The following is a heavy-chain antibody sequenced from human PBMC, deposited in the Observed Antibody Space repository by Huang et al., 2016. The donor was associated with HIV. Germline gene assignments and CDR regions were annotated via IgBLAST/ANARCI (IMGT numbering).Heavy chain of an antibody. CDR1: GFDFSSYA. D-gene: IGHD6-13*01. V-gene: IGHV3-30-3*01. J-gene: IGHJ4*02. Sequence: QVQLGESGGGVVQPEKSLRLLCAASGFDFSSYAMTWVRQAHVNVSLCVGGTSNDGNNRDDADYVKGRFIISRDNSKITLYLQMNSLRGEETAIYYCARGGILGTSWYCPFDYWGQGTLVTVSS. CDR3: ARGGILGTSWYCPFDY. CDR2: TSNDGNNR.